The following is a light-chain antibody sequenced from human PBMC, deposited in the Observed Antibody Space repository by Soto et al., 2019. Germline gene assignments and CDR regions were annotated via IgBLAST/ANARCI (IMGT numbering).Light chain of an antibody. CDR3: QHRSSWPVT. CDR1: QSVGSF. J-gene: IGKJ4*01. CDR2: DAS. Sequence: EIVLTQSPATLSLSPGERAILSCGASQSVGSFLAWYQHRPGQAPRLLIYDASKRATGIPDRFSGSGFGTEFTLTISSLEPEDFALYYCQHRSSWPVTFGGGTKVEIK. V-gene: IGKV3-11*01.